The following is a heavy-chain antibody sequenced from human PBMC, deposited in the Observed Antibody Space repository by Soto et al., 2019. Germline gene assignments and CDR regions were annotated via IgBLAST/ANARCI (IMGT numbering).Heavy chain of an antibody. CDR1: GYSISSGDY. V-gene: IGHV4-38-2*02. CDR3: ARDRRAFDY. J-gene: IGHJ4*02. CDR2: IYHSGST. Sequence: PSETRSLTCAACGYSISSGDYWCWIRQPPGKGLEWIGSIYHSGSTYYNPSLKSRVTISVDTSKNQFSLKLSSVTAADTAVYYCARDRRAFDYWGQGTLVTVSS.